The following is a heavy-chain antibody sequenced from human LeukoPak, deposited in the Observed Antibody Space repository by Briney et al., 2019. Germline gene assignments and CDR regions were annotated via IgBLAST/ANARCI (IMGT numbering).Heavy chain of an antibody. D-gene: IGHD6-13*01. J-gene: IGHJ6*02. Sequence: PSETLSLTCTVSGGSNSSYYWSWIRQPPGKGLEWIGEINHSGSTNYNPSLKSRVTISVDTSKNQFSLKLSSVTAADTAVYYCASSPRYSSSWYRESYYYGMDVWGQGTTVTVSS. CDR1: GGSNSSYY. CDR2: INHSGST. CDR3: ASSPRYSSSWYRESYYYGMDV. V-gene: IGHV4-34*01.